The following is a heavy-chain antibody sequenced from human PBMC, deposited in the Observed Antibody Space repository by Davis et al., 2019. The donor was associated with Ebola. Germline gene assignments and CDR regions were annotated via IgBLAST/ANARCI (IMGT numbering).Heavy chain of an antibody. CDR3: AGARFGIFGVVNAYGMDV. CDR2: ISSSSSYI. V-gene: IGHV3-21*04. Sequence: GGSLRLSCAASGFTFSSYSMNWVRQAPGKGLEWVSSISSSSSYIYYADSVKGRFTISRHNSKNTLYLQMNSLRAEDTAVYYCAGARFGIFGVVNAYGMDVWGQGTTVTVSS. D-gene: IGHD3-3*01. J-gene: IGHJ6*02. CDR1: GFTFSSYS.